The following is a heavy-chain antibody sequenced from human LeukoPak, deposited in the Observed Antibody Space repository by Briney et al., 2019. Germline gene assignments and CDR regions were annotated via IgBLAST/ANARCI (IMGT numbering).Heavy chain of an antibody. CDR3: ARSSSGTYHY. V-gene: IGHV1-3*01. J-gene: IGHJ4*02. CDR1: GYNFASYT. Sequence: ASVKVSCKSSGYNFASYTMHWLRQAPGQSPEWMGSINVDNGNTKYSEKFQGRVTFTRDTSASSAYMELSRMRSEDTAVYCCARSSSGTYHYWGQGTLVTVSS. D-gene: IGHD3-10*01. CDR2: INVDNGNT.